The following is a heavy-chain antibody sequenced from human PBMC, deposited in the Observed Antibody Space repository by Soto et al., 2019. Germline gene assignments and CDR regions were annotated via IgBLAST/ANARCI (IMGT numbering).Heavy chain of an antibody. CDR2: ISSTTNYI. V-gene: IGHV3-21*06. CDR3: ARESEDLTSNFDY. J-gene: IGHJ4*02. Sequence: GGCLGLSCAACGVSLTRYSMNWVRQAPGKGLEWVSSISSTTNYIYYGDSMKGRFTIPRDNAKNSLYLEMNSLRAEDTAVYYCARESEDLTSNFDYWGQGTLVTVSS. CDR1: GVSLTRYS.